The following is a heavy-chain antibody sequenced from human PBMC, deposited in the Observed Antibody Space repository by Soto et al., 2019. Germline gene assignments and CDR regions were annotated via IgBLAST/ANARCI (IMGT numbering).Heavy chain of an antibody. CDR2: INPRADST. CDR3: AREYGGSRVFDD. D-gene: IGHD1-26*01. V-gene: IGHV1-46*01. Sequence: QVQLVQSGAEVNKPGASVKVSCKTSGYTFTNYFIHWVRQAPGQGLEWMGIINPRADSTNHAQKCQGRXXAXRXXAASSVYRELRSRRSEDTAVYFCAREYGGSRVFDDWGQGTLVTVSS. J-gene: IGHJ4*02. CDR1: GYTFTNYF.